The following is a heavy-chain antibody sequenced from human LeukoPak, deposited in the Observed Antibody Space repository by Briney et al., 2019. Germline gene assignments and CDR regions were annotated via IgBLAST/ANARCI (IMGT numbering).Heavy chain of an antibody. V-gene: IGHV4-59*01. CDR3: ARHYGSGSYYDNWFDP. CDR1: GGSISSFY. Sequence: SETLSLTCTVSGGSISSFYWSWIRQPPGKGLEWIGYIYYTGSTDYNPSLRSRVTISIDTSKNQFSLKLSSVTDADTAMYYCARHYGSGSYYDNWFDPWGQGTLVTVSS. CDR2: IYYTGST. D-gene: IGHD3-10*01. J-gene: IGHJ5*02.